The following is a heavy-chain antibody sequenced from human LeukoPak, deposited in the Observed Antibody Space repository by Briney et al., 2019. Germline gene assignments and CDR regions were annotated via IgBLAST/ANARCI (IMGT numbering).Heavy chain of an antibody. V-gene: IGHV3-15*07. CDR1: GFTFSSYM. Sequence: PGGSLRLSCAASGFTFSSYMMNWVRQAPGTALAWLGRITRKTDGGTTDHAAPVKGRFTISRDDSKNTLYLQMNSLKTEDTAVYYCTSRIAAAGNYGMDVWGQGTTVTVSS. CDR2: ITRKTDGGTT. CDR3: TSRIAAAGNYGMDV. D-gene: IGHD6-13*01. J-gene: IGHJ6*02.